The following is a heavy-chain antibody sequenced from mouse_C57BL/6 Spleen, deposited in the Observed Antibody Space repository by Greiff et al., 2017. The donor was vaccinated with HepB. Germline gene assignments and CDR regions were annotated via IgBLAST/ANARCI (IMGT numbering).Heavy chain of an antibody. J-gene: IGHJ2*01. CDR2: IEPETGGT. Sequence: QVQLQQSGAELVRPGASVTLSCKASGYTFTDYEMHWVKQTPVHGLEWIGAIEPETGGTAYNQKFKGKAILTADKSSSTAYIDLRSLTSEDSAVYYRTRYGGRFDYSGQGTTLTVSS. CDR3: TRYGGRFDY. CDR1: GYTFTDYE. D-gene: IGHD1-1*01. V-gene: IGHV1-15*01.